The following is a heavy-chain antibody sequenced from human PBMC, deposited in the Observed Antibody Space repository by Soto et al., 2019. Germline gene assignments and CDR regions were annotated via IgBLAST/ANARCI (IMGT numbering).Heavy chain of an antibody. CDR3: ASQATGWYPDF. D-gene: IGHD6-19*01. V-gene: IGHV4-31*03. CDR2: IYSSGST. J-gene: IGHJ4*02. CDR1: GGSISSAGYY. Sequence: SETLSLTCTVSGGSISSAGYYWSWIRQFPGKGLEWIGYIYSSGSTYYNPSLKSRVTISVDTSKNQFSLKLSSVTAADTAVYYCASQATGWYPDFWGQGNLVTVSS.